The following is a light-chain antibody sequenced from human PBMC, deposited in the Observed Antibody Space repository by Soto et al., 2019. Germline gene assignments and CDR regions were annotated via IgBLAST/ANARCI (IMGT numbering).Light chain of an antibody. V-gene: IGKV1-9*01. Sequence: DIQLTQSPSFLSASVGDIVTITCRASQGISSYLAWYQQKPGKAPKLLIYAASTLQSGVPSRFSGSGSGTEFTLTIRSLQPGDFATYYCQQLNSSPITFGQGTRLDIK. J-gene: IGKJ5*01. CDR3: QQLNSSPIT. CDR2: AAS. CDR1: QGISSY.